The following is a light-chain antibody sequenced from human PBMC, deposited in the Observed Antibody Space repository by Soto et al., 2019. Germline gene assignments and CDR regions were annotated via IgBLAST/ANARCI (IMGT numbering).Light chain of an antibody. J-gene: IGKJ5*01. CDR1: QSFSSS. CDR2: AAS. CDR3: QQANSFPT. Sequence: DIQMTQSPSSLSASVGDRVTITCRASQSFSSSLNWYQQKPGKAPKLLIYAASSLQSGVPSRFSGSGSGTDFTLTISSLQPEDFATYYCQQANSFPTFGQGTRLEIK. V-gene: IGKV1-12*01.